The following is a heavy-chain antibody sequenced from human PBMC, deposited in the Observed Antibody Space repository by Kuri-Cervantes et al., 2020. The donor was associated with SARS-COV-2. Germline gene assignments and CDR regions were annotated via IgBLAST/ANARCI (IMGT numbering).Heavy chain of an antibody. D-gene: IGHD6-13*01. J-gene: IGHJ2*01. V-gene: IGHV3-66*04. CDR1: VFTVSSNY. Sequence: GESLKISCAASVFTVSSNYMSWVRQAPGKGLEWVSVIYSGGSTYYADSVKGRFTISRDNSKNTLYLQMNSLRAEDTAVYYCARRTRIAAAGNGWYFDLWGRGTLVTVSS. CDR2: IYSGGST. CDR3: ARRTRIAAAGNGWYFDL.